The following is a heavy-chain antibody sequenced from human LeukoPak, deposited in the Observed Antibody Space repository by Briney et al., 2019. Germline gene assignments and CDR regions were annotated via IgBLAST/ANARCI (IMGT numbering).Heavy chain of an antibody. Sequence: VGSLRLSCAASGFTFSNAWMSGGRQAPGKGLEWVCRIQVKTDGATTDYAAPVKSRFTISSDDSKNTLYLQMNSLKPEHSAVYYRTKERLVSYFHYWGQGTLVTV. CDR2: IQVKTDGATT. CDR3: TKERLVSYFHY. J-gene: IGHJ4*02. CDR1: GFTFSNAW. V-gene: IGHV3-15*01. D-gene: IGHD3-22*01.